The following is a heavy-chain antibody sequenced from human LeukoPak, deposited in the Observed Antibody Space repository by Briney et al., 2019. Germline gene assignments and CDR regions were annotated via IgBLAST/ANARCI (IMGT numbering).Heavy chain of an antibody. CDR1: GYSFTSYW. J-gene: IGHJ4*02. D-gene: IGHD2-2*01. Sequence: GESLQISCKGSGYSFTSYWIGWVRQMPGKGLEWMGIIYPGDSDTRYSPSFQGQVTISTDKSISTAYLQWSSLKASDTAMYYCARLSDCSSTSCYGTLDYWGQGTLVTVSS. CDR3: ARLSDCSSTSCYGTLDY. CDR2: IYPGDSDT. V-gene: IGHV5-51*01.